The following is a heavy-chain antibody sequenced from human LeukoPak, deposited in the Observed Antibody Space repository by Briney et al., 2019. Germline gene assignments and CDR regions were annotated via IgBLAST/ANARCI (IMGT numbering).Heavy chain of an antibody. Sequence: SETLSLTCTVSGGSISGGSYYWGWIRQPPGKGLEWIAYILSSGSTYYNPSLKSRVTMSVDTSKNQFSLRLTSVTAADTAVYYCARSGATLFAVLDYWGQGTLVTVSP. J-gene: IGHJ4*02. CDR1: GGSISGGSYY. D-gene: IGHD2-15*01. CDR3: ARSGATLFAVLDY. V-gene: IGHV4-39*01. CDR2: ILSSGST.